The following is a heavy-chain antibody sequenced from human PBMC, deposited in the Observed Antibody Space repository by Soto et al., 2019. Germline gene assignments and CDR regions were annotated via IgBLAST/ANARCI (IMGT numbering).Heavy chain of an antibody. Sequence: QVQLQESGPGLVKTSDTLSLTCTVSGGSITPYYWSWIRQPPVEGLAWIGYVSYSGKTGYNPSLKSRVYMSIDTSKNEFYLKLTSLTAAEAATYYFARQQYPGGTAFDVRGQGTTGAVSS. J-gene: IGHJ3*01. CDR3: ARQQYPGGTAFDV. CDR2: VSYSGKT. D-gene: IGHD2-2*02. CDR1: GGSITPYY. V-gene: IGHV4-59*07.